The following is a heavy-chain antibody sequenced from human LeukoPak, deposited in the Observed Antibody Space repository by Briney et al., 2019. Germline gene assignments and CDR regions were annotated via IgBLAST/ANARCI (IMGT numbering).Heavy chain of an antibody. Sequence: GGSLRLSCAASGFTFGSYAMTWVRQAPGRGLEWVSTISGGGLSTFYADSVKGRFTISRDNSKNTLYLQMNSLRAEGTARYYCAKAQRVEAINSDFDYWGQGTLVTVSS. V-gene: IGHV3-23*01. CDR3: AKAQRVEAINSDFDY. CDR2: ISGGGLST. J-gene: IGHJ4*02. D-gene: IGHD1-26*01. CDR1: GFTFGSYA.